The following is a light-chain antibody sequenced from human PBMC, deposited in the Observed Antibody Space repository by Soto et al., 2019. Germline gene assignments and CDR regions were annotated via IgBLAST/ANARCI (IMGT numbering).Light chain of an antibody. CDR2: AAS. CDR3: QKYNNAPLT. V-gene: IGKV1-27*01. CDR1: QGIGNY. J-gene: IGKJ4*01. Sequence: DIQMTQSPASLSASVGDRVTITCRASQGIGNYLAWYQQKPGKVPKLLIYAASTLQSGVPSRFSGSSSGTDFTLTISSLQPEDGATYYCQKYNNAPLTFGGGTKVDIK.